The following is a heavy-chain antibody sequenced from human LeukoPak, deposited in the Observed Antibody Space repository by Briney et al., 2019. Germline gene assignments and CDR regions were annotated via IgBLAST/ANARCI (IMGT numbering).Heavy chain of an antibody. CDR1: GFTFSSYN. V-gene: IGHV3-21*01. CDR3: ARVYGSYYPFDY. Sequence: GGSLRLSCAASGFTFSSYNMNWVRQAPGKGLEWVSSISSSSSYIYYADSVKGRFTISRDNAKNSLYLQMNSLRAEDTAVYYCARVYGSYYPFDYWGQGTLVTVSS. J-gene: IGHJ4*02. D-gene: IGHD1-26*01. CDR2: ISSSSSYI.